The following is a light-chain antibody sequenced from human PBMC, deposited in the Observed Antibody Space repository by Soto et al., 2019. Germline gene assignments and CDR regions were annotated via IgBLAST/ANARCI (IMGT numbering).Light chain of an antibody. CDR3: SSYAGSSTLYV. CDR1: SNDVGDYNY. J-gene: IGLJ1*01. V-gene: IGLV2-8*01. Sequence: ALTQPPSASGSPGQSVTISCTGTSNDVGDYNYVSWYQQHPGKAPKLMIYEVSKRPSGVPGRFSGSKSGNTASLTVSGLQAEDEADYYCSSYAGSSTLYVFGTGTRSPS. CDR2: EVS.